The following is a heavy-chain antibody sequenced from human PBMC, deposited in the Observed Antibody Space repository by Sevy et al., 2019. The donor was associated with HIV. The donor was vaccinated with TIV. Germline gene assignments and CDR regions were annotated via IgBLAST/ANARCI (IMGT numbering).Heavy chain of an antibody. Sequence: ASVKVSCKVSGYTLTQLSMHWVRQAPGKGLEWMGSFDPEDGESLYAQKFQGRVTMTEDRSTDTDYMELRSLRSEDTVVYYCENTKDYYDSSGSPFDYWGQGTLVTVSS. V-gene: IGHV1-24*01. D-gene: IGHD3-22*01. J-gene: IGHJ4*02. CDR3: ENTKDYYDSSGSPFDY. CDR2: FDPEDGES. CDR1: GYTLTQLS.